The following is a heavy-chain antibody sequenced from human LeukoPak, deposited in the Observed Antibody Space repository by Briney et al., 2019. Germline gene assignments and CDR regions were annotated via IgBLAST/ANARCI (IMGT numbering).Heavy chain of an antibody. CDR1: GGSISSGDYY. CDR3: ARVGNDFWSTPAYYYYYMDV. J-gene: IGHJ6*03. D-gene: IGHD3-3*01. V-gene: IGHV4-30-4*08. CDR2: IYYSGST. Sequence: PSQTLSLTCTVSGGSISSGDYYWSWIRQPPGKGLEWIGYIYYSGSTYYNPSLKSRVTISVDTSKNQFSLKLSSVTAADTAVYYCARVGNDFWSTPAYYYYYMDVWGKGTTVTVSS.